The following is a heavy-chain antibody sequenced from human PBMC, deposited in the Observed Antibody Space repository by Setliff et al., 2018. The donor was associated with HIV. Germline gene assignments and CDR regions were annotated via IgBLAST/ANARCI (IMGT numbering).Heavy chain of an antibody. J-gene: IGHJ4*02. CDR2: IHIGGNT. CDR3: ATERWLYQNFDS. D-gene: IGHD3-16*01. CDR1: GGSISTYY. Sequence: PSETLSLTCTVSGGSISTYYWSWIRQPPGKGLEWIGRIHIGGNTNYNSSLKSRVTMSVDTSKNQFSLNLNSVTATETAIYYCATERWLYQNFDSWGQGTQVTVSS. V-gene: IGHV4-4*07.